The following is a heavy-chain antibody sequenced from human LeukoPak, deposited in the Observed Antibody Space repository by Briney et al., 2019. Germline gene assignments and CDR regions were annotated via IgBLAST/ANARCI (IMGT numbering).Heavy chain of an antibody. CDR2: IYYSGTT. CDR3: ARQFLGWGDAFDI. CDR1: GGSISSYY. Sequence: SETLSLTCTVSGGSISSYYWSWIRQPPGKGLEWIGYIYYSGTTNYNPSLKSRVTISGDTSKNHLSLKLSSVTAADTAVYYCARQFLGWGDAFDIWGQGTMVTVSS. D-gene: IGHD3-3*01. J-gene: IGHJ3*02. V-gene: IGHV4-59*08.